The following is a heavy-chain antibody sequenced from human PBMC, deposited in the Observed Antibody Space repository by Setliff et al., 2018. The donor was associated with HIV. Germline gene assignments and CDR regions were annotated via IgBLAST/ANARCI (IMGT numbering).Heavy chain of an antibody. D-gene: IGHD3-9*01. J-gene: IGHJ4*02. CDR1: GASISSNSYY. CDR2: IYYSGKT. Sequence: TCSVSGASISSNSYYWGWIRQPPGKGLEWVGSIYYSGKTDYNPSLKNRVTISVDTSKNQFSLKVNSVTAADTAVYYCASTRIPIWFFHYWAQGTLVTVSS. CDR3: ASTRIPIWFFHY. V-gene: IGHV4-39*07.